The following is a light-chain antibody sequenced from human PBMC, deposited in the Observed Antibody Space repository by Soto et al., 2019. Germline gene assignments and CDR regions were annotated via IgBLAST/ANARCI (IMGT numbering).Light chain of an antibody. V-gene: IGKV3-20*01. J-gene: IGKJ1*01. Sequence: ILLRQSPGTLSRSPGGRATLACISSQSVSSNSLAWHQQKPGQGLRLLIYGASSRATGTPDRFSGSGSGTDFTLTISRLEPEDFAVYYCQQYGSSPPATFGQGTKVDIK. CDR2: GAS. CDR3: QQYGSSPPAT. CDR1: QSVSSNS.